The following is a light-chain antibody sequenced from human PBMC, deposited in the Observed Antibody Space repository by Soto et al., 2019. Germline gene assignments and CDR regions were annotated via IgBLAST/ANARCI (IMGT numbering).Light chain of an antibody. J-gene: IGKJ3*01. CDR3: QQLNSYPP. Sequence: IQLTQSPSSLSASVGDRVTITCRASQGISSYLSWYQQKPGKAPKLLLYAASTLQSGVPSRFSGSGSGTDFTLTISSLQPEDFATYYCQQLNSYPPFGPGTKVDIK. CDR2: AAS. CDR1: QGISSY. V-gene: IGKV1-9*01.